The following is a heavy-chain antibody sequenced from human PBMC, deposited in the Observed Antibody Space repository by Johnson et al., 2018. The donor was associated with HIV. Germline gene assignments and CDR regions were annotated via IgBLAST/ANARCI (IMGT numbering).Heavy chain of an antibody. J-gene: IGHJ3*02. CDR3: TTAVLLI. CDR2: IKSKTDGATT. V-gene: IGHV3-15*01. D-gene: IGHD2-21*01. Sequence: WVRQAPGKGLEWVGRIKSKTDGATTDYAAPVKGRFTISRDDSKNTLYLQMNSLKTEDTAVYYCTTAVLLIWGQGTMVTVSS.